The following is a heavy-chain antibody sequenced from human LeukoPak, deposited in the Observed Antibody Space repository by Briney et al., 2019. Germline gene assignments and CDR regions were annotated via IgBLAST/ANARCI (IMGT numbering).Heavy chain of an antibody. CDR3: ARRAHCSGGSCYSVLGGFAFDI. CDR1: GGTFSSYG. V-gene: IGHV3-30*03. CDR2: ISYDGSNK. J-gene: IGHJ3*02. D-gene: IGHD2-15*01. Sequence: SCKASGGTFSSYGMHWVRQAPGKGLEWVAVISYDGSNKYYADSVKGRFTISRDNSKNTLYLQMNSLRAEDTAVYYCARRAHCSGGSCYSVLGGFAFDIWGQGTMVTVSS.